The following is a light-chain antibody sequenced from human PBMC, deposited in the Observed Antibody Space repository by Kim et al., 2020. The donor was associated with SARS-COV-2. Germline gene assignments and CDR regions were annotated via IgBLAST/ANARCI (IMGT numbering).Light chain of an antibody. Sequence: GPKVTISCSGSSSNIENNYVSWYQQRPGTAPKLLIYDNNKRPSGIPDRFSGSKSGTSATLGITGLQTGDEADYYCGTWDSSLSAPVFGGGTQLTVL. V-gene: IGLV1-51*01. CDR3: GTWDSSLSAPV. J-gene: IGLJ3*02. CDR2: DNN. CDR1: SSNIENNY.